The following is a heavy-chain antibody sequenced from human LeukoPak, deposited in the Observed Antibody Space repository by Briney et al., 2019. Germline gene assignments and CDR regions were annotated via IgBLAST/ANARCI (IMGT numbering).Heavy chain of an antibody. CDR1: GFPFSSYG. CDR3: VRDLGGRSGH. V-gene: IGHV3-30*03. J-gene: IGHJ4*02. CDR2: ISYDGSNK. D-gene: IGHD1-26*01. Sequence: PGGSLRLSCAASGFPFSSYGMHWVRQAPGKGPEWVAVISYDGSNKYYADSVKGRFTISRDNAKNTLYMQMNSLRAEDTAVYYCVRDLGGRSGHWGQGTLVTVSS.